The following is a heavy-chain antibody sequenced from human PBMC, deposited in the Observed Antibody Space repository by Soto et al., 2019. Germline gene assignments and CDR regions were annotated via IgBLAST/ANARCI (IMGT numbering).Heavy chain of an antibody. CDR1: GFTFSSNS. CDR2: ISSTSTTM. Sequence: GGSLRLSCAASGFTFSSNSMNWVRQAPGKGLEWVSYISSTSTTMYNADSVKGRFTISRDNAKNSLYLQMNSLRDEDTAVYYCARDVGSVGYYYGMDVWGQGTTVTVSS. J-gene: IGHJ6*02. CDR3: ARDVGSVGYYYGMDV. D-gene: IGHD1-26*01. V-gene: IGHV3-48*02.